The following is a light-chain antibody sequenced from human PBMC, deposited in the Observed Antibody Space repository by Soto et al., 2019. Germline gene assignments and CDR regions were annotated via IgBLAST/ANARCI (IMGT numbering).Light chain of an antibody. CDR2: GAT. Sequence: EVVMTQSPATLSVSPGERATLSCRASQTVRDNLGWYQQKPGQPPRLLIYGATTRATGIPARFSGSGSGTEFTLTISSLHSEDFAVYDCQQYNNWPLTFGGGTKVEIK. V-gene: IGKV3D-15*01. CDR3: QQYNNWPLT. J-gene: IGKJ4*01. CDR1: QTVRDN.